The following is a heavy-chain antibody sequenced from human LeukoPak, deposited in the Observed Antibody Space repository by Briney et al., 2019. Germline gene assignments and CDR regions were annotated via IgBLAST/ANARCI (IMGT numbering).Heavy chain of an antibody. CDR2: IYNGGII. D-gene: IGHD4-17*01. CDR1: GDSISRYY. Sequence: SETLSLTCTVSGDSISRYYWSWIRQPAGKGLEWIGRIYNGGIITYNPSLKSRVTMSIDTSNNQFSLRLRFVTAADTAVYYCARDTGTTGEVKFDPWGQGTLVTVSS. CDR3: ARDTGTTGEVKFDP. J-gene: IGHJ5*02. V-gene: IGHV4-4*07.